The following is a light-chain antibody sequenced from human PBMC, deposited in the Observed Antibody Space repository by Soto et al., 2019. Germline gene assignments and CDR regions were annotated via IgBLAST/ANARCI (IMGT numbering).Light chain of an antibody. CDR2: GAS. CDR1: QSISSSY. J-gene: IGKJ3*01. CDR3: QQYSVSPRT. Sequence: EIVLTQSPGTLSLSPGERATLSCRASQSISSSYLAWYQQKPGQAPRLLIYGASSRATGIPDSFSGSESGTDFTLTISRLEPEDFAVYYCQQYSVSPRTFGPGTKVYIK. V-gene: IGKV3-20*01.